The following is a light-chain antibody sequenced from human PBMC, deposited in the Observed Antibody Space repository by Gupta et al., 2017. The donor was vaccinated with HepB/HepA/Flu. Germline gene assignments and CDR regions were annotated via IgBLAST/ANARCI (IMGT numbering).Light chain of an antibody. J-gene: IGKJ4*01. CDR1: QSLVFSDGNTF. Sequence: DVVLTQSPLSLPVTLGQPASISCRSSQSLVFSDGNTFLHWFQQRPGQSPRRLLYQVSKRDSGVPERVSGSVSGTYFTLRISRVEAEYVSIYYCVQGTHWPTFGGGTKVEIK. CDR2: QVS. V-gene: IGKV2-30*01. CDR3: VQGTHWPT.